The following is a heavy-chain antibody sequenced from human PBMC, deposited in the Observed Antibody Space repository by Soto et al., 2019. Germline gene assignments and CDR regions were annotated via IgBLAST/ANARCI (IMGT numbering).Heavy chain of an antibody. D-gene: IGHD2-2*01. CDR3: ARADIVVVPAATYYYGIDV. J-gene: IGHJ6*02. V-gene: IGHV4-59*01. CDR2: IYYSGIT. CDR1: GGSISSYY. Sequence: RSETLSLPCTVSGGSISSYYWHWIRQPPGKGLEWIGYIYYSGITNYNPSLKSRVTISGDTSKNQFSLKLSSVTAADTAVYYCARADIVVVPAATYYYGIDVWGQGTTVTVSS.